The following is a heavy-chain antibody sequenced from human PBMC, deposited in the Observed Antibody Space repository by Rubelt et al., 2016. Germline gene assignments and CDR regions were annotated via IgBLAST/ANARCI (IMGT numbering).Heavy chain of an antibody. Sequence: QVQLQQWGAGLLKPSETLSLTCAVYGGSFSGYYWSWIRQPPGKGLEWIGEINHGGSTNYNPSLKSLVTISVDTSKNQFSLKLSSVTAADTAVYYCARHARQQPIDYWGQGALVTVSS. J-gene: IGHJ4*02. D-gene: IGHD6-13*01. CDR2: INHGGST. CDR3: ARHARQQPIDY. V-gene: IGHV4-34*01. CDR1: GGSFSGYY.